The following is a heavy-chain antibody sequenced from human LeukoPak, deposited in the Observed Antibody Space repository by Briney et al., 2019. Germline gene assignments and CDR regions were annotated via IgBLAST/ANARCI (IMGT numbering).Heavy chain of an antibody. CDR1: GYSFTSYW. V-gene: IGHV5-51*01. Sequence: GESLKISCKGSGYSFTSYWIGWVRQMPGKGLEWMGIIYPGDSDTRYSPSFQGQVTISADKSISTAYLQWSSLKALDTAMYYCARRLPRGYSGYDPYYFDYWGQGTLVTVSS. J-gene: IGHJ4*02. D-gene: IGHD5-12*01. CDR3: ARRLPRGYSGYDPYYFDY. CDR2: IYPGDSDT.